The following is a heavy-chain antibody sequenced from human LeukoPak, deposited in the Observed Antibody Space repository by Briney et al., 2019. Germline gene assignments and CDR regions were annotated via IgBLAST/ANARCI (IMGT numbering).Heavy chain of an antibody. CDR1: GYSISSGYY. CDR3: ARDATLDY. J-gene: IGHJ4*02. D-gene: IGHD5-12*01. CDR2: IYHSGST. V-gene: IGHV4-38-2*02. Sequence: SETLSLTCAVSGYSISSGYYWGWIRQPPAKGLEWIGSIYHSGSTYYNPSLKSRVTISVDTSKNQFSLKLSSVTAADTAVYYCARDATLDYWGQGTLVTVSS.